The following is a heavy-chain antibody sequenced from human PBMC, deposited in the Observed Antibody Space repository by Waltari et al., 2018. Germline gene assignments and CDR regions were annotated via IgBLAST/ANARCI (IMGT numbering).Heavy chain of an antibody. CDR1: GYTLTELS. Sequence: QVQLVQSGAEVKKPGASVKVSCKVSGYTLTELSMHWVRQAPGKGLEWMGGFDPEDGETIYAQKFQGRVTMTEETATDTAYMELSSLRSEDTAVYYCATSGWDKYVDYWGQGTLVTVSS. V-gene: IGHV1-24*01. D-gene: IGHD6-19*01. CDR3: ATSGWDKYVDY. J-gene: IGHJ4*02. CDR2: FDPEDGET.